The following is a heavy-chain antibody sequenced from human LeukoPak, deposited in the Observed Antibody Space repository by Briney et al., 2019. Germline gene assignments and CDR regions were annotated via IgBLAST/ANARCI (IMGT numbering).Heavy chain of an antibody. CDR1: GYTFTSYG. Sequence: ASVKVSCKASGYTFTSYGISWVRQAPGQGLEWMGWISAYNGNTNYAQKFQGRVTMTRDTSISTAYMELSRLRSDDTAVYYCARDRMGGYSGYDLDYWGQGTLVTVSS. CDR2: ISAYNGNT. V-gene: IGHV1-18*01. CDR3: ARDRMGGYSGYDLDY. J-gene: IGHJ4*02. D-gene: IGHD5-12*01.